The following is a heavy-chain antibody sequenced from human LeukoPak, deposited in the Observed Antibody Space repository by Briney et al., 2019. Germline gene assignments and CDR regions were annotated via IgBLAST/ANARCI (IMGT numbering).Heavy chain of an antibody. J-gene: IGHJ4*02. CDR2: ISGGGSDT. V-gene: IGHV3-11*03. CDR3: ANLETAD. Sequence: PGGSLRLSCAASGLSISDYYMGWIRQAPGKGLDWVSYISGGGSDTNYADSVRGRFTISRDNAKNFLYLQMNSLRAEDTALYYCANLETADWGQGTLVTVSS. D-gene: IGHD2-2*01. CDR1: GLSISDYY.